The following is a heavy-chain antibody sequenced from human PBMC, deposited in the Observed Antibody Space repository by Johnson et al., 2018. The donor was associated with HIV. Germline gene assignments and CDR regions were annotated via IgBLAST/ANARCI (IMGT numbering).Heavy chain of an antibody. CDR1: GFMFDDYA. CDR2: ISWNSGSI. V-gene: IGHV3-9*01. D-gene: IGHD3-10*01. CDR3: ASPTYYYGSGSYGAFDI. Sequence: VQLVESGGGLVQPGRSLRLSCAASGFMFDDYAMHWVRQAPGKGLEWVSGISWNSGSIGYADSVKGRFTISRDNAKNSLYLQMNSLRAEDTAVYYCASPTYYYGSGSYGAFDIWGQGTMVTVSS. J-gene: IGHJ3*02.